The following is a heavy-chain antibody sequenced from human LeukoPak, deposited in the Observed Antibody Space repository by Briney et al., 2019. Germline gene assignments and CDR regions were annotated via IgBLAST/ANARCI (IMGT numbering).Heavy chain of an antibody. CDR1: GFTFSSYC. J-gene: IGHJ4*02. CDR3: GRASALATPPFAY. V-gene: IGHV3-74*01. D-gene: IGHD5-12*01. Sequence: GGSLRLSCAASGFTFSSYCMHWVRQAPGKGLVWVSRISIDGSTSNYADSVKGRFTISRDNSKNAVYLQMNSLRVEDTAVYYFGRASALATPPFAYWGQGTLVTVSS. CDR2: ISIDGSTS.